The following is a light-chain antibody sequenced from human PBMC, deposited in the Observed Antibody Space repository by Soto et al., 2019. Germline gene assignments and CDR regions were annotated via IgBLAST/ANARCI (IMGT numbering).Light chain of an antibody. CDR1: QGIITY. CDR3: QQSYSTPLT. Sequence: DIQLTQSPSSLSASVGDRVTITCRASQGIITYLNWYQQKPGKAPKLLIYAASSLQSGVPSRFSGSGSGTDFTLAISSLQPEDFATYYCQQSYSTPLTFGGGTKVDIK. CDR2: AAS. J-gene: IGKJ4*01. V-gene: IGKV1-39*01.